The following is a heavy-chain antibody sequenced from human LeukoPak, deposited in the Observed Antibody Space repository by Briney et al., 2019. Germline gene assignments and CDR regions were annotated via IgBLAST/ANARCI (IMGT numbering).Heavy chain of an antibody. CDR3: ARESFASGTRYFDY. CDR1: GFIFSDHW. D-gene: IGHD2/OR15-2a*01. J-gene: IGHJ4*02. CDR2: INIDGSYA. V-gene: IGHV3-74*01. Sequence: PGGSLRLSCAASGFIFSDHWMHWVRQVPGKGLVWVSRINIDGSYAVHADSVKGRFTISRDNARNTLYLQMNSPRVEDTALYYCARESFASGTRYFDYWGQGTLVTVSS.